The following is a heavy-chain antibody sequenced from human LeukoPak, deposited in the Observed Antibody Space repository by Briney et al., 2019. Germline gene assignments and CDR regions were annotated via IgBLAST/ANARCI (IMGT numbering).Heavy chain of an antibody. CDR1: GFTFGDYA. CDR2: IRSKIYGGTT. Sequence: GGSLSLSCTASGFTFGDYAMSWFRQAPGKGLEWVGFIRSKIYGGTTEYAASVKGRFTISRDDSKSIAYLQMNSLKTEDTAVYYCTRDQYSSGWYDILFDYWGQGTLVTVSS. V-gene: IGHV3-49*03. CDR3: TRDQYSSGWYDILFDY. J-gene: IGHJ4*02. D-gene: IGHD6-19*01.